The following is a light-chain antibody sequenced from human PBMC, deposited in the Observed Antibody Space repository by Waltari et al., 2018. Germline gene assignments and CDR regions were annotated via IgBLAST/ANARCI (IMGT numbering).Light chain of an antibody. Sequence: DVQLTHSPSTLSASVGDRVTITCRASESVKNKLAWYQPQPGKAPKVLVHKASRLESGVPSRFSGSGYGTEFTLTISSLEPDDFATYYCHQYNTLPLTFGGGTKVEIK. J-gene: IGKJ4*01. CDR3: HQYNTLPLT. V-gene: IGKV1-5*03. CDR2: KAS. CDR1: ESVKNK.